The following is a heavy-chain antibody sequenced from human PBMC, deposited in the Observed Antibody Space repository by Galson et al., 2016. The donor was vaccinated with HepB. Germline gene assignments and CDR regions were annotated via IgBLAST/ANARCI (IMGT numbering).Heavy chain of an antibody. Sequence: SLRLSCAASGFTFSSYGMHWVRQAPGKGLEWVANIWYDGSNIYYIDSVKGRFTISRDNSKSTLFLQMNSLRAEDTGVYYCAREKEEFYFDHWGQGALVTVSS. D-gene: IGHD3-10*01. CDR1: GFTFSSYG. V-gene: IGHV3-33*01. J-gene: IGHJ4*02. CDR3: AREKEEFYFDH. CDR2: IWYDGSNI.